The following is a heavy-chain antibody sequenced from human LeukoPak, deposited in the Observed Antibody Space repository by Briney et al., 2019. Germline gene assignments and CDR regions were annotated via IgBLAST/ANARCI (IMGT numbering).Heavy chain of an antibody. Sequence: SETLSLTCTVSGDSISSSTYYWGWIRQPPGKGLEWIGNIYYSGSTYYNPSLKSRVTMSVDTSKNQFSLKLSSVTAADTAVYYCARDSSYGSGSWGQGTLVTVSS. D-gene: IGHD3-10*01. CDR3: ARDSSYGSGS. J-gene: IGHJ4*02. CDR1: GDSISSSTYY. V-gene: IGHV4-39*07. CDR2: IYYSGST.